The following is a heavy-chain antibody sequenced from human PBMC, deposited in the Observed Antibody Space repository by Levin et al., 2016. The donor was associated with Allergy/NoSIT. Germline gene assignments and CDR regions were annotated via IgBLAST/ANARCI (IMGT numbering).Heavy chain of an antibody. J-gene: IGHJ4*02. CDR2: INPNSGGT. D-gene: IGHD3-10*01. CDR3: ARAGGSGSYYGY. Sequence: VRQMPGKGLEWMGWINPNSGGTNYAQKFQGRVTMTRDTSISTAYMELSRLRSDDTAVYYCARAGGSGSYYGYWGQGTLVTVSS. V-gene: IGHV1-2*02.